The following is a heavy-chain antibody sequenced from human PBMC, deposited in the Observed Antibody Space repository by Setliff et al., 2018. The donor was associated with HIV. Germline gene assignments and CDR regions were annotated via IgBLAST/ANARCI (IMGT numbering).Heavy chain of an antibody. Sequence: GGSLRLSCVASGFSFSSHNMNWVRQAPGKGLEWVSSISPSGAYIYYADSMKGRFTISRDNAKNSLYLQMNRLTVEDTAVYYCSKVDSGHCDSSSCRDFDYWGQGTLVTVSS. J-gene: IGHJ4*02. CDR2: ISPSGAYI. CDR3: SKVDSGHCDSSSCRDFDY. V-gene: IGHV3-21*04. CDR1: GFSFSSHN. D-gene: IGHD2-2*03.